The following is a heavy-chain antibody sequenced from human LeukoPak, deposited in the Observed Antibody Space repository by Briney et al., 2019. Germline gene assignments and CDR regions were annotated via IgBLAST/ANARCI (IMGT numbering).Heavy chain of an antibody. V-gene: IGHV1-58*02. CDR3: AADPRREGSGSYEFDY. D-gene: IGHD3-10*01. CDR2: IVVGSGNA. CDR1: GFTFTSSA. Sequence: SVKVSCKASGFTFTSSAMQWVRQARGQRLEWIGWIVVGSGNANYAQKFQERVTITRDMSTSTAYMELSSLRSEDTAVYYCAADPRREGSGSYEFDYWGQGTLVTVSS. J-gene: IGHJ4*02.